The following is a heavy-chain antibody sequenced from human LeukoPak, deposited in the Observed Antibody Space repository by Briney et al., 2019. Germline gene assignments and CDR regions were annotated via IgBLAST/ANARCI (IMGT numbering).Heavy chain of an antibody. Sequence: GGSLRLSCAASGFTFSSYAMSWVRQAPGKGLEWVSAISGSGGSTYHADSVKGRFTISRDISKNTLYLQMNSLRAEDTAVYYCAKSRREVTQYTSFDFWGQGTLVTVSS. J-gene: IGHJ4*02. V-gene: IGHV3-23*01. CDR3: AKSRREVTQYTSFDF. CDR1: GFTFSSYA. CDR2: ISGSGGST. D-gene: IGHD2-2*02.